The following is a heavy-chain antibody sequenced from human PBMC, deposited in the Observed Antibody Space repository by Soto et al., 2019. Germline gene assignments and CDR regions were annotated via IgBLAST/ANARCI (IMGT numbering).Heavy chain of an antibody. D-gene: IGHD2-15*01. V-gene: IGHV1-69*06. CDR1: GGTFSSYA. Sequence: ASVKVSCKASGGTFSSYAISWVRQAPGQGLEWMGGIIPIFGTANYAQKFQGRVTITADKSTSTAYMELSSLRSEDTAVYYCARDLVGYYYYGMDVWGQGTTVTVSS. CDR3: ARDLVGYYYYGMDV. J-gene: IGHJ6*02. CDR2: IIPIFGTA.